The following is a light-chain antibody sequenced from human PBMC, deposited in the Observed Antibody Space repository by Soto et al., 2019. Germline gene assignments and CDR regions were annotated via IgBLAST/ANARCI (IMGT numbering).Light chain of an antibody. CDR3: SSYTSSSTRV. Sequence: QSVLTQPASVSGSPGQSITISCTGSSSDVGLYNYVSWYQQFPGKAPKLMIYEVNTRPSGVSNRFSGSKSGNTASLTISGLQAEDEADYYCSSYTSSSTRVFGTGTKLTVL. CDR1: SSDVGLYNY. V-gene: IGLV2-14*01. J-gene: IGLJ1*01. CDR2: EVN.